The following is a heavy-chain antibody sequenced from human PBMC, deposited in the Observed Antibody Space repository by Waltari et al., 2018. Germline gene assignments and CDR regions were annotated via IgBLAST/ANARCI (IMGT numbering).Heavy chain of an antibody. CDR2: SYSGGST. CDR3: AKDSPLRSYDY. CDR1: GFTFSSYA. J-gene: IGHJ4*02. Sequence: EVQLLESGGGLVQPGGSLSLYCAASGFTFSSYAMSWVRQAPGKGLEWVSVSYSGGSTYYADSVKGRFTISRDNSKNTLYLQMNSLRAEDTAVYYCAKDSPLRSYDYWGQGTLVTVSS. V-gene: IGHV3-23*03.